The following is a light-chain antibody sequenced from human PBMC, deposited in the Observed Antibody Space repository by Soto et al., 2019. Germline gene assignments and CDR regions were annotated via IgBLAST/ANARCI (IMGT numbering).Light chain of an antibody. CDR2: DAS. CDR1: QSVISN. V-gene: IGKV3-15*01. J-gene: IGKJ1*01. Sequence: IAFTLCPHSLSLPTPERAALFCRASQSVISNLAWYQQKPGQAPRLLIYDASSGATGSPARFSGSGAGTEFTLTISSLQSEDFAVYFCQQYNHWPRTFGLGTKVDI. CDR3: QQYNHWPRT.